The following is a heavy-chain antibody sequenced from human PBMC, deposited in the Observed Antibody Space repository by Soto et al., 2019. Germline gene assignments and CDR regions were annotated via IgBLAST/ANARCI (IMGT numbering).Heavy chain of an antibody. Sequence: QVQLVESGGGVVQPGRSLRLSCAASGFTFSSYAMHWVRQAPGKGLEWVAVISYDGSNKYYADSVKGRFNISRDNSKNTLYLQMNSLRAEDTALYYCARDIPYYHSGMDVLGQGTTVTDSS. CDR3: ARDIPYYHSGMDV. V-gene: IGHV3-30-3*01. J-gene: IGHJ6*02. CDR1: GFTFSSYA. CDR2: ISYDGSNK.